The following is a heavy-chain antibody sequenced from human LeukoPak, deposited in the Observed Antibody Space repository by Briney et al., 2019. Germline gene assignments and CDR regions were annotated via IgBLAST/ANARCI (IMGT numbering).Heavy chain of an antibody. CDR1: GFTFSDYY. CDR2: ISSSGSTI. CDR3: ARGYGHYYYYYYMDV. J-gene: IGHJ6*03. V-gene: IGHV3-11*04. D-gene: IGHD3-16*01. Sequence: GGSLRLSCAASGFTFSDYYMSWIRQAPGKGLEWVSYISSSGSTIYYADSVKARFTISTDNAKNSLYLQMNSLRAEDTAVYYCARGYGHYYYYYYMDVWGKGTTVTVSS.